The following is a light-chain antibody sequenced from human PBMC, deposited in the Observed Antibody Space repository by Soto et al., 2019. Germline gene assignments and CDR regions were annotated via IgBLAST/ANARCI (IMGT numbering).Light chain of an antibody. J-gene: IGLJ3*02. V-gene: IGLV2-14*01. CDR2: EVS. Sequence: QSVLTQPASVSGSPGQSITISCTGTSSDVGGYNYVSWYQQHPGKAPKLMIYEVSNRPSGVSNRFSGSKSGNTASLTISGLQAEDEAEYYCSSYTSSSTLDWVFGGGTKVTVL. CDR1: SSDVGGYNY. CDR3: SSYTSSSTLDWV.